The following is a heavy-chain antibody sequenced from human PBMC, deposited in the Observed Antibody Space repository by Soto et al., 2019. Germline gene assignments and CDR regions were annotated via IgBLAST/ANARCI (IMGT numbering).Heavy chain of an antibody. CDR2: ISGSGGST. CDR3: AKEGVVVVPKSYYFDY. D-gene: IGHD3-22*01. J-gene: IGHJ4*02. Sequence: GGSLRLSCAASGFTFSSYAMSWVRQAPGKGLEWVSAISGSGGSTYYADSVKGRFTISRDNSKNTLYLQMNSLRAEDTAVYYCAKEGVVVVPKSYYFDYWGQGTLVTVSS. CDR1: GFTFSSYA. V-gene: IGHV3-23*01.